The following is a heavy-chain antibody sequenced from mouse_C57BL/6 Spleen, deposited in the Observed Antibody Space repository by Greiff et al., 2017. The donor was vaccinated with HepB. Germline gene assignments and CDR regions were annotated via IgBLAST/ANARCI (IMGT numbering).Heavy chain of an antibody. CDR3: ARGGGYFLFDY. J-gene: IGHJ2*01. CDR2: INPGSGGT. CDR1: GYAFTNYL. D-gene: IGHD2-3*01. V-gene: IGHV1-54*01. Sequence: VQLQQSGAELVRPGTSVKVSCKASGYAFTNYLIEWVKQRPGQGLEWIGVINPGSGGTNYNEKFKGKATLTADKSSSTAYMQLSSLTSEDSAVYFGARGGGYFLFDYWGQGTTLTVSS.